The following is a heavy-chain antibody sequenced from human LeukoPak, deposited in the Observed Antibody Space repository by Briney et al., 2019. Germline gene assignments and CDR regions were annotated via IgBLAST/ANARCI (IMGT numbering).Heavy chain of an antibody. CDR2: ISSRGSTI. D-gene: IGHD2-2*01. Sequence: GGSLRLSCAASGFTLSDYYMSWVRQAPGKGLEWVSYISSRGSTIYYADSVKGRFTISRDNAKNSLYLQMNSLRAEDTAVYYCARTQLNSYYYYMDVWGKGTTVTVSS. CDR3: ARTQLNSYYYYMDV. CDR1: GFTLSDYY. J-gene: IGHJ6*03. V-gene: IGHV3-11*04.